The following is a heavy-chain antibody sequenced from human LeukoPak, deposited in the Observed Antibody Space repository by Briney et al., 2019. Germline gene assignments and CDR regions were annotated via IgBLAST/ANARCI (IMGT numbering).Heavy chain of an antibody. Sequence: SETLSLTCTVSGGSISSSSYYWGCIRQPPGKGLECIGSIYYSGSTYYNPSLKSRVTISVDTSKNQFSLKLSSVTAADTAVYYCARAAGFRSGYRNWFDPWGQGTLVTVSS. J-gene: IGHJ5*02. CDR1: GGSISSSSYY. CDR2: IYYSGST. V-gene: IGHV4-39*07. D-gene: IGHD3-3*01. CDR3: ARAAGFRSGYRNWFDP.